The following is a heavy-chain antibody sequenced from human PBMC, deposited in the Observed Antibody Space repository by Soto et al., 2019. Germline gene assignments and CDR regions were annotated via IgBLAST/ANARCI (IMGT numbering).Heavy chain of an antibody. CDR1: GYTFTSYA. V-gene: IGHV1-3*01. CDR2: INAGNGNT. D-gene: IGHD1-7*01. CDR3: ARNNNWNSKLPSAGYYYCGMDV. Sequence: ASVKVSCKASGYTFTSYAMHWVRQAPGQRLEWMGWINAGNGNTKYSQKFQGRVTITRDTSASTAYMELSSLRSEDTAVYYCARNNNWNSKLPSAGYYYCGMDVWGQGTTVTV. J-gene: IGHJ6*02.